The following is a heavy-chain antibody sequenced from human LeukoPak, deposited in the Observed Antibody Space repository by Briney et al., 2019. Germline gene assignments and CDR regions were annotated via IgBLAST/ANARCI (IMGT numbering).Heavy chain of an antibody. Sequence: KTSETLSLTCTVSGDSTSNFYWNWIRQSPGKGLEWIGNIHYSGSSVYNPSLKSRGTIPIDTSRRQFFLKLNSVTAADTAVYFCVLAPNSNWFDFWGPGTLVTVSS. CDR2: IHYSGSS. CDR3: VLAPNSNWFDF. CDR1: GDSTSNFY. J-gene: IGHJ5*01. D-gene: IGHD2-8*01. V-gene: IGHV4-59*03.